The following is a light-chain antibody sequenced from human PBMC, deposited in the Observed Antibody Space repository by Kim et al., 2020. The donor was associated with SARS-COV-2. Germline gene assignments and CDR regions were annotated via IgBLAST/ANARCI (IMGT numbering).Light chain of an antibody. Sequence: ASVGERVTLTRRASQGTRNSIVRYQHKSGKAPHRLLYTPSTLHNGGPSRCSGSGSGTDYTLTISRLQPEDFATYYSQQYYSVPLTFGGRTKVDIK. CDR2: TPS. J-gene: IGKJ4*01. V-gene: IGKV1-NL1*01. CDR1: QGTRNS. CDR3: QQYYSVPLT.